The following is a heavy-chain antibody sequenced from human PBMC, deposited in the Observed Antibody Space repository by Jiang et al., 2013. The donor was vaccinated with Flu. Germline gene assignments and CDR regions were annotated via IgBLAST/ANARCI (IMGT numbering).Heavy chain of an antibody. CDR1: GGSISSGDYY. J-gene: IGHJ3*02. CDR3: ARDRFSPTTISWDAFDI. D-gene: IGHD2-2*02. V-gene: IGHV4-30-4*01. CDR2: IYYNGDT. Sequence: PGLVKPSQTLSLSCTVSGGSISSGDYYWSWIRQPPGKGLEWIGYIYYNGDTYYNPSLRSRFTISLDTSKNQFSLKLSSVTAADTAVYYCARDRFSPTTISWDAFDIWGQGTMVTVSS.